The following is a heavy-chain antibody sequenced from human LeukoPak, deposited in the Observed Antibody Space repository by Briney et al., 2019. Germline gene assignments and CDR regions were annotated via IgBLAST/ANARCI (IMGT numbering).Heavy chain of an antibody. Sequence: GGSLRLSCAASGFTFSSYAMSWVRQAPGKGLEWVSAISGSGGSTYYADSVKGRFTISRDNSKSTLPLQMNSLRAEDTAIYYCATYRQVLLPFESWGQGTLVTDSS. J-gene: IGHJ4*02. V-gene: IGHV3-23*01. CDR3: ATYRQVLLPFES. CDR2: ISGSGGST. D-gene: IGHD2-8*02. CDR1: GFTFSSYA.